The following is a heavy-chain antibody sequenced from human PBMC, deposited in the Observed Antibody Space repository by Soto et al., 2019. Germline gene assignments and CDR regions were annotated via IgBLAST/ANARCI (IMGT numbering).Heavy chain of an antibody. CDR3: ARDSDSMAGLDY. D-gene: IGHD4-4*01. V-gene: IGHV4-31*01. Sequence: QVQLQESGPGLVKPSQTLSLTCTVSGGSISSGGYYWSWIRQHPGKGLEWIGYIYYSGSTYYNPSLTSLVTISVDTSKNQFSLKLSSVTAADTAVYYCARDSDSMAGLDYWGQGTLVTVSS. CDR1: GGSISSGGYY. CDR2: IYYSGST. J-gene: IGHJ4*02.